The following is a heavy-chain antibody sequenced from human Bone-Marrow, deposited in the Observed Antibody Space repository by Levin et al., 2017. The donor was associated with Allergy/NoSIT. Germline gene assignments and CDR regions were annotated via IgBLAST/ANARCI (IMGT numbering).Heavy chain of an antibody. V-gene: IGHV3-21*01. D-gene: IGHD3-22*01. Sequence: GESLKISCAASGFTFSRYTMNWVRQAPGKGLEWVASISSRDNYIYYADSVKGRFTISRDDAENSMYLQMNSLSAEDTAVYYCARDYYDDSNGPDRPPDYSYPYAMDVWGQGTAVTVSS. CDR3: ARDYYDDSNGPDRPPDYSYPYAMDV. J-gene: IGHJ6*02. CDR1: GFTFSRYT. CDR2: ISSRDNYI.